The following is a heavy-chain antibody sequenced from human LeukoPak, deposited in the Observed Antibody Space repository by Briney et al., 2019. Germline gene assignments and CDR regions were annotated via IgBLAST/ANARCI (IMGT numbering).Heavy chain of an antibody. CDR1: GGSISSYY. Sequence: PSETLSLTCTVSGGSISSYYWSWIRQPLGKGLEWIGYIYYSGSTNYNPSLKSRVTISVDTSKNQFSLKLSSVTPADTAVYYCARDNCSGGSCYSTNWFDPWGQGTLVTVSS. CDR2: IYYSGST. V-gene: IGHV4-59*01. J-gene: IGHJ5*02. CDR3: ARDNCSGGSCYSTNWFDP. D-gene: IGHD2-15*01.